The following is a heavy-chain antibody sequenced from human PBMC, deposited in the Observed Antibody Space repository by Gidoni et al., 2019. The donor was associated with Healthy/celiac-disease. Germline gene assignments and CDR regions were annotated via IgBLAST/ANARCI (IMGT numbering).Heavy chain of an antibody. D-gene: IGHD6-6*01. CDR2: ST. V-gene: IGHV4-34*01. Sequence: STNYNPSLKSRVTISVDTSKNQFSLKLSSVTAADTAVYYCARGWGSSSFLRYWGQGTLVTVSS. J-gene: IGHJ4*02. CDR3: ARGWGSSSFLRY.